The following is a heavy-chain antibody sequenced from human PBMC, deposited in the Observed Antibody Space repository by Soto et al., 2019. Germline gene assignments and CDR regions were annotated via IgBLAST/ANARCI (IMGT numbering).Heavy chain of an antibody. CDR3: ARERRRPYYDILTGYYPFDY. D-gene: IGHD3-9*01. V-gene: IGHV1-18*01. Sequence: QVQLVQSGAEVKKPGASVKVSCKASGYTFTTYDIGWVRQAPGQGLEWMGWISAYNGNTNYVQSLQGRVTMTTDTSTKTDYMELRSLRSDDTAVYYCARERRRPYYDILTGYYPFDYWGQGTLVTVSS. J-gene: IGHJ4*02. CDR1: GYTFTTYD. CDR2: ISAYNGNT.